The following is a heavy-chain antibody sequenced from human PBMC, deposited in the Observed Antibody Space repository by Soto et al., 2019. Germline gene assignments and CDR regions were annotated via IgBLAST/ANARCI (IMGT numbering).Heavy chain of an antibody. J-gene: IGHJ4*02. CDR1: GGSFSGSY. D-gene: IGHD6-19*01. CDR3: ARSVAVPGAHIDY. Sequence: SETLSLTCSVSGGSFSGSYWSWIRQSPGKGLEWLGYVYYTGSTNYSTSLRSRVSISVDTSKNEFSLRLSSVTAADTAVYFCARSVAVPGAHIDYWGQGTQVTVSS. CDR2: VYYTGST. V-gene: IGHV4-59*01.